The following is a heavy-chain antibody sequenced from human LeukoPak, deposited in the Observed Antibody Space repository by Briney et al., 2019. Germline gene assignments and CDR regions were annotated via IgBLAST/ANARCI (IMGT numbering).Heavy chain of an antibody. CDR1: GYSFTSYW. CDR3: ARGGTMVRGVKNYYYGMDV. D-gene: IGHD3-10*01. V-gene: IGHV5-51*01. Sequence: GESLKISCKGSGYSFTSYWIGWVRQMPGKGLEWMGIIYPGDSDTRYSPSFQGQVTISADKSISTAYLQWSSLKASDTAMYYCARGGTMVRGVKNYYYGMDVWGQGTTVTVSS. CDR2: IYPGDSDT. J-gene: IGHJ6*02.